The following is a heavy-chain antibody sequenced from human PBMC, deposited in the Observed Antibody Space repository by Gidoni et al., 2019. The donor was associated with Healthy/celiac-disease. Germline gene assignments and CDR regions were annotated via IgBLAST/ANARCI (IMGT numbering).Heavy chain of an antibody. CDR1: GFSLSNARMG. CDR2: IFSNDEK. CDR3: ARMPTGAFGMATILDAFDI. Sequence: QVTLKESGPVLVKPTETLTLTCTVSGFSLSNARMGVSWIRQPPGKALEWLAHIFSNDEKSYSTSLKSRLTISKDTSKSQVVLTMTNMDPVDTATYYCARMPTGAFGMATILDAFDIWGQGTMVTVSS. V-gene: IGHV2-26*01. D-gene: IGHD5-12*01. J-gene: IGHJ3*02.